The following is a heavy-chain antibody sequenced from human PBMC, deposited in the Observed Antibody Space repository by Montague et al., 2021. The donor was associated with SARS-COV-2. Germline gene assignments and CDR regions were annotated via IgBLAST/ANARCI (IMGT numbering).Heavy chain of an antibody. CDR3: ASPTYYYDSSGSDAFDI. J-gene: IGHJ3*02. CDR1: GGSISSSSHY. D-gene: IGHD3-22*01. V-gene: IGHV4-39*01. Sequence: SETLSLTCTVSGGSISSSSHYWGWIRQPPGKGLEWIVSIYYSGSTYYNSSLKSRVTISVDTSKNQFSLKLSSATAADTAVYYCASPTYYYDSSGSDAFDIWGQGTMVTVSS. CDR2: IYYSGST.